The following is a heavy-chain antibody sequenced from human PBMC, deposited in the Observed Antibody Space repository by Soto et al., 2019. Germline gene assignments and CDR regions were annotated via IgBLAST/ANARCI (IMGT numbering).Heavy chain of an antibody. V-gene: IGHV3-48*02. J-gene: IGHJ6*02. CDR2: IDKSGTTR. Sequence: EVQLVESGGGQVQPGGSLRLSCVGSGFTFSSYGMNWVRQGPGKGLEWLSSIDKSGTTRYYADSVKGRFTISRDNAKNSLYLQMISLRDDDMAVYYCARDCYCVSSTCSFLPDFWGQGTTVTVSS. CDR1: GFTFSSYG. CDR3: ARDCYCVSSTCSFLPDF. D-gene: IGHD2-21*01.